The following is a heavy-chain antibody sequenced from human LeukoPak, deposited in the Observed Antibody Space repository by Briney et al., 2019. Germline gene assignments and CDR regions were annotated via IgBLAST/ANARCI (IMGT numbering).Heavy chain of an antibody. V-gene: IGHV1-24*01. J-gene: IGHJ4*02. CDR2: FDPEDGET. Sequence: ASVKVSCKASGGTFSSYAISWVRQAPGKGLEWMGGFDPEDGETIYAQKFQGRVTMTEDTSTDTAYMELSSLRSEDTAVYYCATFKGVVINTFDYWGQGTLVTVSS. D-gene: IGHD3-3*01. CDR1: GGTFSSYA. CDR3: ATFKGVVINTFDY.